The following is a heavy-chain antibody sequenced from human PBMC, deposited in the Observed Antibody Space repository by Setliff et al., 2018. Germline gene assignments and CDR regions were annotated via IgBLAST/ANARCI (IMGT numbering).Heavy chain of an antibody. D-gene: IGHD5-18*01. CDR1: GVSIANTASY. V-gene: IGHV4-61*05. CDR3: ARLPPLHTPMALTFDY. CDR2: MYYSGDT. J-gene: IGHJ4*02. Sequence: SETLSLTCNVSGVSIANTASYWSWIRQPPGKGLEWIGYMYYSGDTNYNPSLKSRVTISVDTSKNQFPLELRSVTAADTAVYYCARLPPLHTPMALTFDYWGQGILVTVSS.